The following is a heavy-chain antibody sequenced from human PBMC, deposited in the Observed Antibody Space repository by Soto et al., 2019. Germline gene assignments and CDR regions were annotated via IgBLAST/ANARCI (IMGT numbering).Heavy chain of an antibody. J-gene: IGHJ6*03. CDR3: ARDSYDLWSGWYYYYMDV. D-gene: IGHD3-3*01. Sequence: ASVKVSCKASGYTFTSYGISWVRQAPGQGLEWMGWISAYNGNTNYAQKLQGRVTMTTDTSTSTAYMELRSLRSDDTAVYYCARDSYDLWSGWYYYYMDVWGKGTTVTVSS. CDR1: GYTFTSYG. V-gene: IGHV1-18*01. CDR2: ISAYNGNT.